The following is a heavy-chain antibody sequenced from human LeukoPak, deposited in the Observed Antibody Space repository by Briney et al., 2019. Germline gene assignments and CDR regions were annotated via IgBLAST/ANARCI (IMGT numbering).Heavy chain of an antibody. CDR3: AREFDIVQVGGLAS. D-gene: IGHD2-15*01. V-gene: IGHV1-2*02. J-gene: IGHJ5*02. CDR1: GYTFTGYY. Sequence: GASVKVSCKASGYTFTGYYMHWVRQAPGQGLEWMGWINPNSGGTNYAQKFQGRVTMARDTSISTAYMELSRLRSDDTAVYYCAREFDIVQVGGLASWGQGTLVTVSS. CDR2: INPNSGGT.